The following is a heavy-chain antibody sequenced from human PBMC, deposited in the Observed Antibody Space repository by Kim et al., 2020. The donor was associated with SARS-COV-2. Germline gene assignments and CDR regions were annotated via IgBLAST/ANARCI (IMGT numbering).Heavy chain of an antibody. Sequence: GGSLRLSCAASGFTVSADHMSWVRQAPGKGLEWVSLLFSDTTTFYADSVKGRFTISRDDSRNTIYLEMNSLRPEDTAAYYCARHDWFDPWGHGTQVTVS. CDR3: ARHDWFDP. V-gene: IGHV3-53*01. CDR1: GFTVSADH. CDR2: LFSDTTT. J-gene: IGHJ5*02.